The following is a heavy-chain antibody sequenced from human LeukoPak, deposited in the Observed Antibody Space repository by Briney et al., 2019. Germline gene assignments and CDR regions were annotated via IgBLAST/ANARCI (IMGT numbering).Heavy chain of an antibody. CDR3: ARTPFPVLRFLEWSSFGYGMDV. CDR2: ISYDGSNK. D-gene: IGHD3-3*01. CDR1: GFTFSSYA. V-gene: IGHV3-30*04. Sequence: GGSLRLSCAASGFTFSSYAMHWVRQAPGKGLEWVAVISYDGSNKYYADSVKGRFTISRDNSKNTLYLQMNSLRAEDTAVYYCARTPFPVLRFLEWSSFGYGMDVWGQGTTVTVSS. J-gene: IGHJ6*02.